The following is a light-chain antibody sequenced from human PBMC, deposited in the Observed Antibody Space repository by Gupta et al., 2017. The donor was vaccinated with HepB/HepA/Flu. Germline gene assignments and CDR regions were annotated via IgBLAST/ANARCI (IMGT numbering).Light chain of an antibody. V-gene: IGLV1-40*01. CDR2: DNN. J-gene: IGLJ2*01. CDR1: NPNIGAGFD. Sequence: QSVLTQPPSVSGAPGQRVTLSCTGNNPNIGAGFDVHWYQQLPGTAPKILIFDNNNRPSGISDRVSCSKSGTSASLAITGLQAEDEGDYYCQSYDSSLSGSRVFGGGTKLTVL. CDR3: QSYDSSLSGSRV.